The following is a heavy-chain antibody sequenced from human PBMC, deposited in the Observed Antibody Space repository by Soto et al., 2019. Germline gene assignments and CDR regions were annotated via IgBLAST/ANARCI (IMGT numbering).Heavy chain of an antibody. CDR1: GGSVGSSRYY. J-gene: IGHJ4*02. D-gene: IGHD2-2*01. CDR2: IDYNGNT. V-gene: IGHV4-39*02. CDR3: ARRLKFCSSASFNFDY. Sequence: HLQLEGSGPGLVKPSETLSLTCTVSGGSVGSSRYYWGWIRQPPGKALEWIGSIDYNGNTFYNPSLESRASISIATAKTHFALNLLSVTAPDTAVYFCARRLKFCSSASFNFDYCGQGNLVSVSS.